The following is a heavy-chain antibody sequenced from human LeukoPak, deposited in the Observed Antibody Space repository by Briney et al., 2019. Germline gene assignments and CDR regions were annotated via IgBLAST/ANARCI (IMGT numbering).Heavy chain of an antibody. J-gene: IGHJ6*02. CDR3: AKDLAYWGSNYYYYGMDV. D-gene: IGHD7-27*01. CDR1: GFTFSSYG. V-gene: IGHV3-30*02. CDR2: IRYDGSNK. Sequence: GGSLRLSCAASGFTFSSYGMHWVRQAPGKGLEWVAFIRYDGSNKYYADSVKGRFTISRDNSENTLYLQMNSLRAEDTAVYYCAKDLAYWGSNYYYYGMDVRGQGTTVTVSS.